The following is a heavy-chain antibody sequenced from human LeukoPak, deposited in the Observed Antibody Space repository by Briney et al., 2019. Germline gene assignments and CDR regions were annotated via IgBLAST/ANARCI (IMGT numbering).Heavy chain of an antibody. CDR3: ATVPWGNLEWFL. CDR2: FDPEDGET. Sequence: ASVKVSCKVSGYTLTELSMHWVRQAPGKGLEWMGGFDPEDGETIYAQKFQGRVTMTEDTSTDTAYMELSSLRSEDTAVYYCATVPWGNLEWFLWGQGTLVTVSS. V-gene: IGHV1-24*01. CDR1: GYTLTELS. D-gene: IGHD3-3*01. J-gene: IGHJ4*02.